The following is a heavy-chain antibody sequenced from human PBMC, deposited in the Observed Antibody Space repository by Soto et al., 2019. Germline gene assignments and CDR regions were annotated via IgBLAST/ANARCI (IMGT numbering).Heavy chain of an antibody. CDR2: ISAYNGNT. CDR3: ARDRPLWGLLPGDYYYYGRDV. J-gene: IGHJ6*04. D-gene: IGHD2-21*02. Sequence: ASVEVSCKASGYTFRNYGISWVRQVPGEGLEWMAWISAYNGNTFYAQKVQDRVTMTTDKSTSTAYMELRSLTSDDTAVYYCARDRPLWGLLPGDYYYYGRDVWGKGTRVTVSS. CDR1: GYTFRNYG. V-gene: IGHV1-18*01.